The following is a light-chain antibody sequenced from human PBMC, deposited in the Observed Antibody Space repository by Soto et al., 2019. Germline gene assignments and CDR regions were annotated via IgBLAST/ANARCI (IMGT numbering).Light chain of an antibody. Sequence: EIVLTQSPGTLSLSPGERATLSCRASQSVNSRFLAWYQQKPGQAPRLLMYGASTRATGIPDTFSGSGSGADVPLTITRLEPEDFAVYYCQQYGSSPPMYTFGQGTKLEIK. J-gene: IGKJ2*01. CDR2: GAS. V-gene: IGKV3-20*01. CDR3: QQYGSSPPMYT. CDR1: QSVNSRF.